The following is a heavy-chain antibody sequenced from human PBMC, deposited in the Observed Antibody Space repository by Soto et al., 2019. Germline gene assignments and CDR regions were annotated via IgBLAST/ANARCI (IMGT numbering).Heavy chain of an antibody. CDR2: IYTSGST. CDR3: ARDSSGERWFDP. CDR1: GGSISSHY. D-gene: IGHD6-19*01. Sequence: TSTGSGGSISSHYGRGVRQPAGKGLEWIGRIYTSGSTNYNPSLKSRVTMSVDTSKNQFSLKLSSVTAADTAVYYCARDSSGERWFDPCGQGTLVIVSA. J-gene: IGHJ5*02. V-gene: IGHV4-4*07.